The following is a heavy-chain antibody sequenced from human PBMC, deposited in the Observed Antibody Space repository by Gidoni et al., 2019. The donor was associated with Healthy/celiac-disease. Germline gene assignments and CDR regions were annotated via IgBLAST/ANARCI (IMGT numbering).Heavy chain of an antibody. CDR3: ARSYGSGSKIFDY. V-gene: IGHV4-31*03. Sequence: HVQLQESVPGLVKPSQTVSLTCTVSVAPVSSGGNHWSWIRQHPRKGLEWIGYIYYSGRTYYHPSLKSRVTISVDTSKNQFSLKLSSVTAAGTAVYYCARSYGSGSKIFDYWGQGTLVTVSS. CDR1: VAPVSSGGNH. CDR2: IYYSGRT. D-gene: IGHD3-10*01. J-gene: IGHJ4*02.